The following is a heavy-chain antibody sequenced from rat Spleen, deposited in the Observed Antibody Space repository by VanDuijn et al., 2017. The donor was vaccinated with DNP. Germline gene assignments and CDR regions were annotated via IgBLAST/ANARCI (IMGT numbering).Heavy chain of an antibody. D-gene: IGHD1-5*01. J-gene: IGHJ4*01. Sequence: QVQLKESGPGLVQPSQTLSLTCTVAGFSLTGYNVHWVRQPPGKGLEWMGIIWNTGGTRYNSALKSRLTIIKDTSKSQVFLKMNSLQTEDTAMYFCARSGTTGAMDAWGQGTSVTVSS. V-gene: IGHV2-41*01. CDR3: ARSGTTGAMDA. CDR1: GFSLTGYN. CDR2: IWNTGGT.